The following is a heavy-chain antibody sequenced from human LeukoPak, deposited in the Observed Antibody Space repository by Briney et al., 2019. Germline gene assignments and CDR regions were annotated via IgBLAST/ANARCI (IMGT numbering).Heavy chain of an antibody. V-gene: IGHV1-46*01. CDR3: ARPSPRYYFDY. CDR1: GYTFTSYY. J-gene: IGHJ4*02. CDR2: INPSGGST. D-gene: IGHD4-17*01. Sequence: GASVKVSCKASGYTFTSYYMHWVRPAPAQGREWMGIINPSGGSTSYAQKFQGRVTMTRDTSTSTVYMELSSLRSEDTAVYYCARPSPRYYFDYWGQGTLVTVSS.